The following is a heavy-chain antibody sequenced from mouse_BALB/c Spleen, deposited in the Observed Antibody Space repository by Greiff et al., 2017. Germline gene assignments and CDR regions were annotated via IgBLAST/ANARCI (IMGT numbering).Heavy chain of an antibody. V-gene: IGHV2-2*02. CDR2: IWSGGST. J-gene: IGHJ4*01. CDR1: GFSLTSYG. D-gene: IGHD2-1*01. Sequence: VHLVESGPGLVQPSQSLSITCTVSGFSLTSYGVHWVRQSPGKGLEWLGVIWSGGSTDYNAAFISRLSISKDNSKSHVFFKMNSLQANDTAIYYCARPYGHYLYYSLDYWGQGTSVTVSS. CDR3: ARPYGHYLYYSLDY.